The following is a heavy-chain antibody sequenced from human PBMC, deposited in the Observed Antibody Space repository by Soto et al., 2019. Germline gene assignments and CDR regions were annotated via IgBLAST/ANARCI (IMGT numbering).Heavy chain of an antibody. CDR3: ARGDPGETSPFDH. J-gene: IGHJ4*02. D-gene: IGHD3-10*01. CDR2: INPFDGSR. Sequence: QVELVQSGAEVKKPGASVKVSCKASGYIFTSYYLHWVRQAPGQGLEWMGWINPFDGSRMFAQSFQGRVTFPRDTSTSTVYMELSGLRSDDTAVYYCARGDPGETSPFDHWGQGTLVTVSS. CDR1: GYIFTSYY. V-gene: IGHV1-46*03.